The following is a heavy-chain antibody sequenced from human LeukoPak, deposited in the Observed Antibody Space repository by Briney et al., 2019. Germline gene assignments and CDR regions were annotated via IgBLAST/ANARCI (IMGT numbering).Heavy chain of an antibody. CDR1: GFTFSSYS. CDR3: ARDFPTMVREAYYYYYMDV. CDR2: ISSSSSYI. Sequence: PGGSLRLSCEASGFTFSSYSMNWVRQAPGKGLEWVSSISSSSSYIYYADSVKGRFTISRDNAKNSLYLQMNSLRAEDTAVYYCARDFPTMVREAYYYYYMDVWGKGTTVTVAS. V-gene: IGHV3-21*01. J-gene: IGHJ6*03. D-gene: IGHD3-10*01.